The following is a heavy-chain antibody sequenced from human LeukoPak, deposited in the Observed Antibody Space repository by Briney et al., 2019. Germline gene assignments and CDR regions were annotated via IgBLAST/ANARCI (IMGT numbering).Heavy chain of an antibody. V-gene: IGHV4-31*03. D-gene: IGHD3-3*01. CDR1: GGSISSGGYY. J-gene: IGHJ3*02. CDR3: AGTPPPSRYDFWSGYYFRGDAFDI. CDR2: IYYSGST. Sequence: PSQTLSLTCTVSGGSISSGGYYWSWIRQHPGKGLEWIGYIYYSGSTYYNPSLKSRVTISVDTSKNQFSLKLSSVTAADTAVYYCAGTPPPSRYDFWSGYYFRGDAFDIWGQGTMVTVSS.